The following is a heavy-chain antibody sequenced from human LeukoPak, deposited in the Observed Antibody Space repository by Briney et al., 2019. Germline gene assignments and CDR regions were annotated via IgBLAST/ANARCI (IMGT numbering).Heavy chain of an antibody. J-gene: IGHJ4*02. V-gene: IGHV3-30*02. CDR2: IRYDGSNK. CDR1: GFTFSSYG. CDR3: AKGDRGYSYGCSLDY. D-gene: IGHD5-18*01. Sequence: GGSLRLSCAASGFTFSSYGMHWVRQAPGKGLEWVAFIRYDGSNKYYADSVKGRFTISRDNSKNTLYLQMNSLRAEDTAVYYCAKGDRGYSYGCSLDYCGQGTLVTVSS.